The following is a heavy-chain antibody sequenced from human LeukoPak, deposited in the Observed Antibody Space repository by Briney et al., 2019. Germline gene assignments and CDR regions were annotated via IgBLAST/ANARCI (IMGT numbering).Heavy chain of an antibody. J-gene: IGHJ4*02. Sequence: ASVEVSCKASGYTFTSYGISWVRQAPGQGLEWMGWISAYNGNTNYAQKLQGRVTMTTDTSTSTAYMELRSLRSDDTAVYYCARSSEWELLSSFDYWGQGTLVTVSS. CDR3: ARSSEWELLSSFDY. D-gene: IGHD1-26*01. CDR2: ISAYNGNT. CDR1: GYTFTSYG. V-gene: IGHV1-18*01.